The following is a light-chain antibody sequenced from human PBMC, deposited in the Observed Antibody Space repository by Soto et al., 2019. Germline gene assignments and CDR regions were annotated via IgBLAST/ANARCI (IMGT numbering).Light chain of an antibody. V-gene: IGLV3-25*03. J-gene: IGLJ2*01. CDR2: KDS. CDR3: QSADSRGTYI. Sequence: SYELTQPPSVSVSPGQTARINCSGDALPKQYAYWYQQKPGQAPVLVIYKDSERPSGIPERFSGSSSGTTVTLTISGVQAEDEADYYCQSADSRGTYIFGGGTKLTVL. CDR1: ALPKQY.